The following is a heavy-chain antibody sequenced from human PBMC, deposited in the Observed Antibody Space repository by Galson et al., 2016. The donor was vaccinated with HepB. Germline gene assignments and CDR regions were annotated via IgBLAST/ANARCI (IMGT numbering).Heavy chain of an antibody. CDR3: ARLVVPGVRVLTGGMDV. CDR1: GGSISSSVW. Sequence: SETLSLTCTVSGGSISSSVWWNWVRQPPGKGLEWIGEIYHTGSTNYNPSLESRVTMSVDKSKNQFSLKRSSLTAADTAVYYCARLVVPGVRVLTGGMDVWGKGTTLTVSS. CDR2: IYHTGST. D-gene: IGHD2-2*01. J-gene: IGHJ6*04. V-gene: IGHV4-4*02.